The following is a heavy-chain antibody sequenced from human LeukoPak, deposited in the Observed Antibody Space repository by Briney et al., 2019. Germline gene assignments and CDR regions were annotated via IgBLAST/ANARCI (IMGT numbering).Heavy chain of an antibody. CDR2: INPNSGGT. CDR3: ARDPRVYRTTGTTWGDY. CDR1: GYTFTGYY. V-gene: IGHV1-2*02. J-gene: IGHJ4*02. D-gene: IGHD1-1*01. Sequence: GASVKVSCKASGYTFTGYYMHWVRQAPGQGLEWMGWINPNSGGTNYAQKLQGRVTMTTDTSTSTAYMELRSLRSDDTAVYYCARDPRVYRTTGTTWGDYWGQGTLVTVSS.